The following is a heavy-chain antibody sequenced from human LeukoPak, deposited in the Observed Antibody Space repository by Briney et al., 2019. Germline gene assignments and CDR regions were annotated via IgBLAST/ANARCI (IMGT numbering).Heavy chain of an antibody. CDR3: ARRNWGSGGGFDI. V-gene: IGHV3-13*01. J-gene: IGHJ3*02. CDR1: GFTFSSYD. D-gene: IGHD7-27*01. Sequence: GGSLRLSCAASGFTFSSYDMHWVRQVTGRGLEWVSAIGTAVDTSYADSVKGRFTISRENAKNSLYLQMNSLRAGDTAVYYCARRNWGSGGGFDIWGQGTMVTVSS. CDR2: IGTAVDT.